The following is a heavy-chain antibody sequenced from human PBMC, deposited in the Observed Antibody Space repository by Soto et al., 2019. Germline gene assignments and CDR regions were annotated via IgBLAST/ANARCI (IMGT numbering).Heavy chain of an antibody. J-gene: IGHJ6*02. CDR3: AIWSNWNPLYYRGMDV. D-gene: IGHD1-20*01. V-gene: IGHV1-69*06. Sequence: QVQLLQSGAEVKNPGSSVKVSCKVSGRAFTNYSLNWVRHAPRQGLEWLGGIIPLHNTSNYSLKLLGRGSVTADISSNTVYMHLSGLTSDDTATYYCAIWSNWNPLYYRGMDVWGQGTTVTVSS. CDR2: IIPLHNTS. CDR1: GRAFTNYS.